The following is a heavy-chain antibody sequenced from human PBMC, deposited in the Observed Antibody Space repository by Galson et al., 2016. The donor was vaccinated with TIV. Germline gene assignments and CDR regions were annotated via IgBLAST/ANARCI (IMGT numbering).Heavy chain of an antibody. Sequence: SVKVSCKASGGTFSNYAITWVRQAPGQGLEWMGRILPIYGTTVYVQTFQDRLTLTAERSTGTANMELSSLRSEDTAMYYCARGSPYGSSSPGTFDIWGQGTQVTVSS. CDR1: GGTFSNYA. CDR3: ARGSPYGSSSPGTFDI. J-gene: IGHJ3*02. V-gene: IGHV1-69*06. D-gene: IGHD3-10*01. CDR2: ILPIYGTT.